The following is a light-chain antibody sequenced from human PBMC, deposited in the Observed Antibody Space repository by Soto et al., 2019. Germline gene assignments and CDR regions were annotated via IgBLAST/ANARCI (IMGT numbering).Light chain of an antibody. V-gene: IGKV1-27*01. CDR3: QKYNSASALT. Sequence: DIQMTQSPSSLSASVGDRVTITCRASQGISNYLAWYQQKPGKVPKLLIYAASTLQSGVPSRFSGSGSGTDFTLTISSLQPGDVATYYCQKYNSASALTFGGGTKVEIK. CDR1: QGISNY. CDR2: AAS. J-gene: IGKJ4*01.